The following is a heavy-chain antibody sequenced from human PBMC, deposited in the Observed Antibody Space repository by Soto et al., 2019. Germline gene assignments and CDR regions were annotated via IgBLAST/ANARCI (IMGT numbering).Heavy chain of an antibody. V-gene: IGHV3-23*01. Sequence: EVQLLESGGGLVQPGGSLRLSCSASGFPFSGCAMSWVRQAPGKGLEWVSAITASGNTTYYADSVKGRFTFSRDNSKNTLWLQMNSLRAEDTAVYYCAAMISLSTWDYWGQGTLVTVSS. CDR3: AAMISLSTWDY. CDR2: ITASGNTT. J-gene: IGHJ4*02. D-gene: IGHD3-16*01. CDR1: GFPFSGCA.